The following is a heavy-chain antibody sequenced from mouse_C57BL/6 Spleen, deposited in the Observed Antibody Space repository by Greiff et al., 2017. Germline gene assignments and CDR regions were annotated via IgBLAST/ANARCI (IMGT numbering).Heavy chain of an antibody. J-gene: IGHJ4*01. D-gene: IGHD2-3*01. CDR2: ISSGGSYT. Sequence: VQLKESGGDLVKPGGSLKLSCAASGFTFSSYGMSWVRQTPDKRLEWVATISSGGSYTYYPDSVKGRFTISRDNAKNTLYLQMSSLKSEDTAMYYCARHNSIYDGPIDYWGQGTSVTVSS. V-gene: IGHV5-6*01. CDR3: ARHNSIYDGPIDY. CDR1: GFTFSSYG.